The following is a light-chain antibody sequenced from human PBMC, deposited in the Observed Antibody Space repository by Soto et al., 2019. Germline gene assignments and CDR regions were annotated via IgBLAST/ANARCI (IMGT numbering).Light chain of an antibody. Sequence: QSVLTQPASVSGSPGQSIAISCTGTSSDVGAYNSASWYQQYPGKAPKLMIHDVSNRPSGVSDRFSGSKSGNTASLTISGLQAEDEADYYCSSYTSSNSYVFGSGTKVTVL. CDR2: DVS. CDR1: SSDVGAYNS. V-gene: IGLV2-14*01. CDR3: SSYTSSNSYV. J-gene: IGLJ1*01.